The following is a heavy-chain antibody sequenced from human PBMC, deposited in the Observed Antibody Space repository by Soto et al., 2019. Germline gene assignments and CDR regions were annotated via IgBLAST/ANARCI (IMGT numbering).Heavy chain of an antibody. J-gene: IGHJ4*02. Sequence: GRSLRPSCALSASSSSDYYMSWIRQPPGKGLEWVSYIGSSGSTIYYADSEKGRFTMSRDNAKNSLYQQMNSLRAEDTAVYYCARQRSRQPPSFDYWGQGTLVTVSS. CDR1: ASSSSDYY. D-gene: IGHD6-13*01. CDR3: ARQRSRQPPSFDY. V-gene: IGHV3-11*01. CDR2: IGSSGSTI.